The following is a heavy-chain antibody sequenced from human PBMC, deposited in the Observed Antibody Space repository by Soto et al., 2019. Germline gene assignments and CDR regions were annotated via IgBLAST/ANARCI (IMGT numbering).Heavy chain of an antibody. CDR3: ARDFGILTGYYYSYYGMDV. D-gene: IGHD3-9*01. V-gene: IGHV3-20*04. J-gene: IGHJ6*02. Sequence: EVQLVESGGGVVRPGGSLRLSCAASGFTFDDYGMSWVRQAPGKGLEWVSGINWNGGSTGYADSVKGRFTISRDNAKNSLYLQMNSLRAEDTALYYCARDFGILTGYYYSYYGMDVWGQGTTVTVSS. CDR2: INWNGGST. CDR1: GFTFDDYG.